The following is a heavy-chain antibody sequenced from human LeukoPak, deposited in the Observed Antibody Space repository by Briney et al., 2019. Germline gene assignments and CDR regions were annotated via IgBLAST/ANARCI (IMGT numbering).Heavy chain of an antibody. CDR3: ARDLLNNSLFYYYYYMDV. CDR1: SYSISSGYY. CDR2: IYHSGSA. Sequence: PSETLSLTCTVSSYSISSGYYWGWIRQPPGKGLEWIGSIYHSGSAYYNPSLKSRVTISVDTSKNQFSLKLSSVTAADTAVYYCARDLLNNSLFYYYYYMDVWGKGTTVTVSS. J-gene: IGHJ6*03. V-gene: IGHV4-38-2*02. D-gene: IGHD5-24*01.